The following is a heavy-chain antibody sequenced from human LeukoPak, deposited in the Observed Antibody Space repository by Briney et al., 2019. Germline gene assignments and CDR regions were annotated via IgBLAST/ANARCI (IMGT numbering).Heavy chain of an antibody. V-gene: IGHV1-69*06. CDR3: ARMTNYYYDSSGYIAFDI. J-gene: IGHJ3*02. Sequence: SVKVSCKASGGTFSSYAISWVRQAPGQGLEWMGGIIPIFGTANYAQRFQGRVTITADKSTSTAYMELSSLRSEDTAVYYCARMTNYYYDSSGYIAFDIWGQGTMVTVSS. CDR2: IIPIFGTA. D-gene: IGHD3-22*01. CDR1: GGTFSSYA.